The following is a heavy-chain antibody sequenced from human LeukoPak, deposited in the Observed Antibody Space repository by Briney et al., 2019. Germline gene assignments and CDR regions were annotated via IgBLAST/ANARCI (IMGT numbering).Heavy chain of an antibody. CDR3: ARRAPSHDFDS. J-gene: IGHJ4*02. V-gene: IGHV3-21*01. Sequence: GGSLRLSCVASGFTFSDYSMNWVRQGPGKGPEWVSPISTTGSHTYYAESVKGRFTISRDNAERTLYLEMNSLRAGDTAVYFCARRAPSHDFDSWGQGTLVTVSS. CDR2: ISTTGSHT. CDR1: GFTFSDYS.